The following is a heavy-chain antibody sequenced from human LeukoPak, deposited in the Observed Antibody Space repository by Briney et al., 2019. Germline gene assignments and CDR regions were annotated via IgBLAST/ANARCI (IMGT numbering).Heavy chain of an antibody. CDR2: INPSGGST. J-gene: IGHJ4*02. D-gene: IGHD3-22*01. V-gene: IGHV1-46*01. CDR1: GYTFTSYY. Sequence: PKASVKVSCTASGYTFTSYYMHWVRQAPGQGLEWMRIINPSGGSTSYAQKFQGRVTMTRDTSTSTVYMELSSLRSEDTAVYYCARDRGGYHSSGYYSLDYWGQGTLVTVSS. CDR3: ARDRGGYHSSGYYSLDY.